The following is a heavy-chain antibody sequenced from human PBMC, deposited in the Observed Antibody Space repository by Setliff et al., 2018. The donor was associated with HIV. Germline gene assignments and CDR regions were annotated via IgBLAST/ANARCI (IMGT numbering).Heavy chain of an antibody. D-gene: IGHD4-17*01. J-gene: IGHJ4*02. CDR1: GFTFDDYT. V-gene: IGHV3-43*01. CDR2: ISRDGNTI. CDR3: ARDKDEDYGSTSFDY. Sequence: GGSLRLSCAASGFTFDDYTMHWVRQAPGKGLEWISLISRDGNTIYYADSVKGRFTISRDNAKNSLYLQLNSLRPEDTAVYYCARDKDEDYGSTSFDYWGQGILVTVSS.